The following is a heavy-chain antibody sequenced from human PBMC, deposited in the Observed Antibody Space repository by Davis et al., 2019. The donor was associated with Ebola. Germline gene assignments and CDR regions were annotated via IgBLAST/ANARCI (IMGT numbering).Heavy chain of an antibody. CDR3: ARDFVVVAATGYYYGMDV. Sequence: AASVKVSCKASGGTFSSYAITWVRQAPGQGLEWMGWISAYNGNTNYAQKLQGRVTMTTDTSTSTAYMELRSLRSDDTAVYYCARDFVVVAATGYYYGMDVWGQGTTVTVSS. J-gene: IGHJ6*02. V-gene: IGHV1-18*01. D-gene: IGHD2-15*01. CDR2: ISAYNGNT. CDR1: GGTFSSYA.